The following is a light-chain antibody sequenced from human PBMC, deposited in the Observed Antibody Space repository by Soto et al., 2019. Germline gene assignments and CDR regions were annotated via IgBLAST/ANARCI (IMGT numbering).Light chain of an antibody. CDR2: GAS. Sequence: EIVLTQSPGTLSLSPGERATLSCRASQSVSSTYLAWYQQKPGQAPRRLIYGASSRATGIPDRFSGSGSGTSFTLTISRLGPEDFAVYYCQRGFTFGPGTKVDIK. J-gene: IGKJ3*01. CDR1: QSVSSTY. CDR3: QRGFT. V-gene: IGKV3-20*01.